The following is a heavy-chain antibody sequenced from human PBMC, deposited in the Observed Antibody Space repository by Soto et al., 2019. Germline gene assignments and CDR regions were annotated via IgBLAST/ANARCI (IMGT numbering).Heavy chain of an antibody. Sequence: LARSLKISCLVSGYTFTIYWICCFRQMPGKGLEWMGIIYPSDSDTRYSPSFQGQVTISADQSINTAYLQWDSLKASDTAIYYCARPANTVADHFDLWGQGTPVTVSS. V-gene: IGHV5-51*01. CDR1: GYTFTIYW. CDR2: IYPSDSDT. J-gene: IGHJ4*02. CDR3: ARPANTVADHFDL. D-gene: IGHD4-17*01.